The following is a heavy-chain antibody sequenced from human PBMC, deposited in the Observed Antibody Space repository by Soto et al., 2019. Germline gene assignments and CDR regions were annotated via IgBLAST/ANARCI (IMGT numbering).Heavy chain of an antibody. CDR1: GFTFNSDW. V-gene: IGHV3-74*01. CDR2: ISSDGTST. D-gene: IGHD1-26*01. J-gene: IGHJ4*02. CDR3: ASVRMGATSD. Sequence: GGSLRLSCVASGFTFNSDWVHWVRQLPGKGLVWVSRISSDGTSTNYADSVKGRFTVSRDNAKNTVYLQMNSLRAEDTAVYYCASVRMGATSDWGRGTLVTVSS.